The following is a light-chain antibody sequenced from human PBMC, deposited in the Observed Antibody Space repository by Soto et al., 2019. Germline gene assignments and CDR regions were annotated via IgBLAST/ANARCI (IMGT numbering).Light chain of an antibody. CDR3: SSYEGSNNYV. Sequence: QSVLTQPPSASGSPGQSVTISCTGTSSDVGGYNYVSWYQQHPGKAPKLMIYDVSKRPSGVPDRFSGSKSGNTASLTVSGLQAEDEADYYCSSYEGSNNYVFGTGTKLTVL. J-gene: IGLJ1*01. CDR2: DVS. V-gene: IGLV2-8*01. CDR1: SSDVGGYNY.